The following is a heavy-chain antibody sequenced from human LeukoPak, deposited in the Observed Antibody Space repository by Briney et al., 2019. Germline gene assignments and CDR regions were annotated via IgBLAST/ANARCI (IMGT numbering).Heavy chain of an antibody. V-gene: IGHV4-30-2*01. CDR2: IYHSGGT. CDR1: GGSISSGGYS. Sequence: PSETLSLTCAVSGGSISSGGYSWSWIRQPPGKGLEWIGYIYHSGGTYYNPSLKSRVTISVDRYKKQCSLKLSSVTAANTAVYYCAGSASGYYYIAAFDIWGQGTMVTVSS. CDR3: AGSASGYYYIAAFDI. J-gene: IGHJ3*02. D-gene: IGHD3-22*01.